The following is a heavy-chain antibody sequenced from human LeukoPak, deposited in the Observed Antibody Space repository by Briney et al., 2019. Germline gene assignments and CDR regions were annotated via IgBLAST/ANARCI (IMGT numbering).Heavy chain of an antibody. D-gene: IGHD5-12*01. CDR1: GFTFSSYA. Sequence: GGSLRLSCAASGFTFSSYAMNWVRQAPGKGLEWVSAISASGGRTYYADSVKGRFTISRDNSKNTLYLQMNSLRAEDTAVYYCARDGYSGYELLAAGRGGFDYWGQGTLVTVSS. CDR3: ARDGYSGYELLAAGRGGFDY. J-gene: IGHJ4*02. CDR2: ISASGGRT. V-gene: IGHV3-23*01.